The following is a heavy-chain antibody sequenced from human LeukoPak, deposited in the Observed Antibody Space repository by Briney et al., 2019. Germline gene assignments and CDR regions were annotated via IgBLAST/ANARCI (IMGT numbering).Heavy chain of an antibody. CDR2: IIPIFGTA. Sequence: VASVKVSCKASGGTFSIYAISWVRQAPGQGLEWMGRIIPIFGTANYAQKFQGRVTITTDESTSTAYMELSSLRSEDTAVYYCARAMVRGLIQGWFDPWGQGTLVTVSS. D-gene: IGHD3-10*01. CDR3: ARAMVRGLIQGWFDP. J-gene: IGHJ5*02. CDR1: GGTFSIYA. V-gene: IGHV1-69*05.